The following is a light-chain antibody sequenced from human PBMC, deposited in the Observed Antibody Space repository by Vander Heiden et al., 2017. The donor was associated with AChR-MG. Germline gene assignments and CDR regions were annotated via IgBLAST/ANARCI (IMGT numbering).Light chain of an antibody. J-gene: IGLJ2*01. V-gene: IGLV3-10*01. CDR3: HSKDSSGYQGV. CDR2: EDN. Sequence: SYELTQPPSVSVSPGQTARITCSGDALPKKYAYWYQQKSGQAPVLVIYEDNKRPSGIPERFSGSSSGTMAMLTISGAQVEDEADYYCHSKDSSGYQGVFGGGTKLTVL. CDR1: ALPKKY.